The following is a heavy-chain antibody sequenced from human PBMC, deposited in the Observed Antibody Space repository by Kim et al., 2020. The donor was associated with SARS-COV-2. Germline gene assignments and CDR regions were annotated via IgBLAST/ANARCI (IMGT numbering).Heavy chain of an antibody. V-gene: IGHV4-31*03. CDR1: GGSISSGGFY. D-gene: IGHD3-10*01. CDR3: ARVRGSSVTSHFDH. J-gene: IGHJ4*02. Sequence: SETLSLTCIVSGGSISSGGFYWSWIRQHPGKGLEWIGFLYHSGSTYYNPSLKSRVTTSLDTSKNQFSLKLSSVTAADTAVYYCARVRGSSVTSHFDHWGQGTLVTVSS. CDR2: LYHSGST.